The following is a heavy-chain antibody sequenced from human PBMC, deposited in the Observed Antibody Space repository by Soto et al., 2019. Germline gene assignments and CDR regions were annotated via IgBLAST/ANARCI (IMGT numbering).Heavy chain of an antibody. Sequence: QVQLQESGPGLVEPSQTLSLTCTVSGGSISSGDYYWSWTRQHPGKGLEWIGYIYYSGSTYYNPSLKSRVTISVDTSKKQLSQKLSSVTAADTAVYYCARVYGDDDDFYGMDVWGQGTTVTVSS. V-gene: IGHV4-31*03. J-gene: IGHJ6*02. CDR3: ARVYGDDDDFYGMDV. CDR1: GGSISSGDYY. D-gene: IGHD4-17*01. CDR2: IYYSGST.